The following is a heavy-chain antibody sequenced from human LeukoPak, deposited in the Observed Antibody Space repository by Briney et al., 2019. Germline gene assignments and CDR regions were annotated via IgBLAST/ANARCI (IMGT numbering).Heavy chain of an antibody. D-gene: IGHD2-2*01. CDR3: AREVVPAARAYYYYGMDV. J-gene: IGHJ6*02. CDR1: GYTFTGYY. Sequence: ASVKVSCKASGYTFTGYYMHWVRQAPGQGLEWMGWINPNSGGTNYAQKFQGWVTMTRDTSISTAYMELSRLRSDDTAVYYCAREVVPAARAYYYYGMDVWAKGPRSPSP. CDR2: INPNSGGT. V-gene: IGHV1-2*04.